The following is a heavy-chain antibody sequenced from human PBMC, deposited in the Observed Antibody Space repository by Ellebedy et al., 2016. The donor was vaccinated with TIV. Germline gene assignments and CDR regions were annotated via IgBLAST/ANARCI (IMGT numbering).Heavy chain of an antibody. D-gene: IGHD3-22*01. J-gene: IGHJ4*02. CDR1: GGTFSSYA. CDR2: IIPIFGTA. Sequence: ASVKVSCKASGGTFSSYAISWVRQAPGQGLEWMGGIIPIFGTANYAQKFQGRVTITADESTSTAYMELSSLRSEDTAVYYCARAPYYYDSSGYFDYWGQGTLVTVSS. CDR3: ARAPYYYDSSGYFDY. V-gene: IGHV1-69*13.